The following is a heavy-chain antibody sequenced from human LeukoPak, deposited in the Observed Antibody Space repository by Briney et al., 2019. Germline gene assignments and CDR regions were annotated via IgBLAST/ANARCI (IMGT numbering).Heavy chain of an antibody. CDR3: AGWDSSTWAFDY. V-gene: IGHV4-59*01. CDR1: GGSIKNSY. J-gene: IGHJ4*02. CDR2: IYDTGTT. Sequence: PSETLSLTCTVSGGSIKNSYWSWIRQSPGKGLKWIGYIYDTGTTNYNPSFKSRATISVDTSKNQVSLRVNSVTAADTAVYYCAGWDSSTWAFDYWGQGALVTVSS. D-gene: IGHD2/OR15-2a*01.